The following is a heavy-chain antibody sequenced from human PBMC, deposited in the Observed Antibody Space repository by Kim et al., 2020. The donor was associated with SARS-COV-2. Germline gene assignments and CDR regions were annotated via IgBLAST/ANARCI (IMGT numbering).Heavy chain of an antibody. D-gene: IGHD3-22*01. Sequence: SETLSLTCTVSGGSISSGGYYWSWIRQHPGKGLEWIGYIYYSGSTYYNPSLKSRVTISVDTSKNQSSLKLSSVTAADTAVYYCARDSVSNYDSSGYYGYYYYGMDVWGQGTTVTVSS. CDR2: IYYSGST. J-gene: IGHJ6*02. CDR1: GGSISSGGYY. V-gene: IGHV4-31*03. CDR3: ARDSVSNYDSSGYYGYYYYGMDV.